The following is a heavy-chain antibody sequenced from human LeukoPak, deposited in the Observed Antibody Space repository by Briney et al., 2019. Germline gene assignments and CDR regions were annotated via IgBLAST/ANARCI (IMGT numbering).Heavy chain of an antibody. J-gene: IGHJ4*02. Sequence: GGSLRLSCAASGFTFSSYGITWVRQAPGKGLEWVSAISGSGGSTYYADSVKGRFTISRDNSKNTLYLQMNSLRAEDTAVYYCARDLPHIAAAGPLDYWGQGTLVTVSS. V-gene: IGHV3-23*01. CDR2: ISGSGGST. CDR3: ARDLPHIAAAGPLDY. D-gene: IGHD6-13*01. CDR1: GFTFSSYG.